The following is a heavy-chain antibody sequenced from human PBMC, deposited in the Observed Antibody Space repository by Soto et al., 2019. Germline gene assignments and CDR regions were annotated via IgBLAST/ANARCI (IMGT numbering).Heavy chain of an antibody. CDR2: IRSRANNFAT. Sequence: PGGSLRLSCAASGFIFSGSAIHWVRQASGKGLEWVGRIRSRANNFATSSAASVKGRFTFSRDDSKNTAYLQMNTLKPEDTAVYYCARGQGAAIGDYYYHGMDVWGQGITVTVSS. V-gene: IGHV3-73*01. D-gene: IGHD2-2*02. J-gene: IGHJ6*02. CDR1: GFIFSGSA. CDR3: ARGQGAAIGDYYYHGMDV.